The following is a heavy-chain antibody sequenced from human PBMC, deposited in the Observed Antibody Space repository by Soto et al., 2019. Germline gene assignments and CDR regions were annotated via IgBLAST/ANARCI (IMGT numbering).Heavy chain of an antibody. J-gene: IGHJ4*02. D-gene: IGHD2-15*01. CDR1: GFSLSTSGEG. CDR2: IYWDDDK. V-gene: IGHV2-5*02. CDR3: AHRGVVLTATLRFDF. Sequence: ITLKESGPALVKPTQTLTLTCTFSGFSLSTSGEGVGWMRQPPGKALEWLGIIYWDDDKRYSPFLKSRLTITTCSSKNQVVLTMTNMDPVDTATYYCAHRGVVLTATLRFDFWGPGTLVTVSS.